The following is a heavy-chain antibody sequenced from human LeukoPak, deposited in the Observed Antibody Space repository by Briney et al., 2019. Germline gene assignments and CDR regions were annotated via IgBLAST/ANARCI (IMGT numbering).Heavy chain of an antibody. CDR1: GYTFTSYG. J-gene: IGHJ4*02. CDR3: ASPTTVTTSAFDY. CDR2: ISAYNVNT. V-gene: IGHV1-18*01. Sequence: GAPVKVSCKAAGYTFTSYGISWVRQAPGQGLECRGWISAYNVNTNYAQKLQGRVTMTTDKSTSTAYMELRSLRSDDTAVYYCASPTTVTTSAFDYWGQGTLVTVSS. D-gene: IGHD4-4*01.